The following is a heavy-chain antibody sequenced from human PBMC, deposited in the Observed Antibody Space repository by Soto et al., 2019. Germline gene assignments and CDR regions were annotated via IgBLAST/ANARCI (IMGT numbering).Heavy chain of an antibody. V-gene: IGHV3-11*01. CDR1: GFTFSDYY. CDR2: ITHTGSSK. D-gene: IGHD2-2*01. CDR3: VKDVPTSAH. J-gene: IGHJ4*02. Sequence: QVQLVESGGGLVKPGGSLRLSCAVSGFTFSDYYMSWILQAPGKGLEWVAYITHTGSSKYYADSVKGRFTITRDNAKNSLYLEMISLRVEDTAVYYCVKDVPTSAHWGQGTLVTVSS.